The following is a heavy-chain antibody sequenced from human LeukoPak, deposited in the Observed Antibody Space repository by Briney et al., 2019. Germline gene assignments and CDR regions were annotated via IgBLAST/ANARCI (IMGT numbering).Heavy chain of an antibody. CDR3: ARGLTRSSWYNYYYYYMDV. Sequence: GGSLRLSCAASGFTFSSSAMHWVRQTPGKGLEWVAVISVYESHKYYADSVKGRFTLSRDNSKNTLYLQMNSLRAEDTAVYYCARGLTRSSWYNYYYYYMDVWGKGTTVTVSS. D-gene: IGHD6-13*01. V-gene: IGHV3-30*03. CDR2: ISVYESHK. CDR1: GFTFSSSA. J-gene: IGHJ6*03.